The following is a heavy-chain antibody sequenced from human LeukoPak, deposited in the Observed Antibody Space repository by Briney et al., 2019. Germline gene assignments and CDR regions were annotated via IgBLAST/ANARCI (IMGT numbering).Heavy chain of an antibody. J-gene: IGHJ4*02. V-gene: IGHV1-2*02. CDR3: AREGGHDYGGNFPPDFDY. Sequence: ASVKVSCKASGYTFTGYYMHWVRQAPGQGLEWMGWINPNSGGTNYAQKFQGRVTMTRDTSISTAYMELSRLRSDDTAVYYCAREGGHDYGGNFPPDFDYWGREPWSPSPQ. CDR2: INPNSGGT. D-gene: IGHD4-23*01. CDR1: GYTFTGYY.